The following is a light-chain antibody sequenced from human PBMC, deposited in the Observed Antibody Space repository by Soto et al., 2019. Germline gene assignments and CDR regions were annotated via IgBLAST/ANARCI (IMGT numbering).Light chain of an antibody. V-gene: IGLV2-14*01. CDR3: SSYTTSATLV. CDR1: SSDIGGYNY. CDR2: EVS. Sequence: QSALTQPASVSGSPGQSITISCTGTSSDIGGYNYVSWYQQHPGRAPKFIIYEVSYRPSGVSSRFSGSKSGNTASLTISGLQAEDEADYYCSSYTTSATLVFGGGTKLTVL. J-gene: IGLJ3*02.